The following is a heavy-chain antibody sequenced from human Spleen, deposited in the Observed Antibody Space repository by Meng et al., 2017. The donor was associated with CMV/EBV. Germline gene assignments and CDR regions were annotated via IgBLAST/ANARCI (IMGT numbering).Heavy chain of an antibody. V-gene: IGHV3-21*06. CDR3: ARSWDGMDV. Sequence: GESLKISCAASGFTFSAYAMNWVRQAPGKGLEWVSSISTTSAYIYYADSLKGRFTISRDNAKNSLYRQMNSLKAEDTAVYYCARSWDGMDVWGQGTTVTVSS. CDR1: GFTFSAYA. J-gene: IGHJ6*02. CDR2: ISTTSAYI. D-gene: IGHD3-16*01.